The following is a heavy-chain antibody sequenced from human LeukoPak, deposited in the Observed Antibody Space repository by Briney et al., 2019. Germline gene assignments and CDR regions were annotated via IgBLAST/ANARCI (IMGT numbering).Heavy chain of an antibody. V-gene: IGHV3-30-3*01. CDR3: ARDSDVDTAMVIWENYYFDY. D-gene: IGHD5-18*01. J-gene: IGHJ4*02. CDR2: ISYDGSNK. Sequence: PGGSLRLSCAASGFTFSSYAMHWVRQAPGKGLEWVAVISYDGSNKYYADSVKGRFTISRDNSKNTLYLQMNSLRAEDTAVYYCARDSDVDTAMVIWENYYFDYWGQGTLVTVSS. CDR1: GFTFSSYA.